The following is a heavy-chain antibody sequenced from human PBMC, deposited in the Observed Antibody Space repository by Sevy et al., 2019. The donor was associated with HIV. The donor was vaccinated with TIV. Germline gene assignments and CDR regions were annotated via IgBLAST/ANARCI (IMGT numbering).Heavy chain of an antibody. V-gene: IGHV3-23*01. CDR3: AREGCTKPHDC. Sequence: GGSLRLSCAASGFTFSKYSMSWVRQPPGKGLEWVSTLSFGCGEINYADSVKGRFTISRDNSKSSVYLQMNNLRPEDTAMYYCAREGCTKPHDCWGQGTLVTVSS. J-gene: IGHJ4*02. CDR2: LSFGCGEI. CDR1: GFTFSKYS. D-gene: IGHD2-8*01.